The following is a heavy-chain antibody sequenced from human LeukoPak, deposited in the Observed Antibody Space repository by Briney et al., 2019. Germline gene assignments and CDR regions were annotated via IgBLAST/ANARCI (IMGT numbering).Heavy chain of an antibody. D-gene: IGHD3-16*01. CDR2: INPNSGGT. CDR3: ARDLPRFGGWLSA. V-gene: IGHV1-2*02. Sequence: GASVKVSCKASGYTLTGYSMHWVRQAPGQGLEWMGWINPNSGGTDYAQKFQGRVTMTRDTSISTAYIELSRLRSDDTAVYYCARDLPRFGGWLSAWGQGTLVTVSS. J-gene: IGHJ5*02. CDR1: GYTLTGYS.